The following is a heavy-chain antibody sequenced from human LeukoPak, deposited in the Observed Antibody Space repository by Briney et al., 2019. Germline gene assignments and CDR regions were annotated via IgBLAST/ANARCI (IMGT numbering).Heavy chain of an antibody. CDR2: ISYDGSNK. Sequence: PGGSLRLSCAASGFTFSSYGMHWVRQAPGKGLEWVAVISYDGSNKYYADSVKGRFTISRDNSKNALYLQMNSLRAEDTAVYYCAKDQSSGSYSPGFDYWGQGTLVTVSS. D-gene: IGHD1-26*01. V-gene: IGHV3-30*18. CDR1: GFTFSSYG. CDR3: AKDQSSGSYSPGFDY. J-gene: IGHJ4*02.